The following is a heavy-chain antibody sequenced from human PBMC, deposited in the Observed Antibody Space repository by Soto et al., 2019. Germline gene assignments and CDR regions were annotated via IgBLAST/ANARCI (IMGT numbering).Heavy chain of an antibody. D-gene: IGHD6-19*01. J-gene: IGHJ4*02. CDR3: ARRRGSSGWRLQIYFDY. V-gene: IGHV4-39*01. Sequence: QLQLQESGPGLVKPSETLSLTCTVSGGSISSSSYYWGWIRQPPGKGLEWIGRIYYSGSTYYNPSLKRRVPVSVDTSKHQFSLKLSSVTAADTAVYYGARRRGSSGWRLQIYFDYWGQGTLVTASS. CDR1: GGSISSSSYY. CDR2: IYYSGST.